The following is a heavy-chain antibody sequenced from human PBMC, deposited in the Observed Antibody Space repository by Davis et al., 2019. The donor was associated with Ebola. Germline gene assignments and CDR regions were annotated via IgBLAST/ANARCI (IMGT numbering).Heavy chain of an antibody. Sequence: MPSETLSLTCAVYGGSFSGYYWTWIRQPPGEGLEWIGEINHSGSTNYNPSLESPLIISIDTSKNQFSLQLNSVTAADTAVYFCARGDFGGKQLVYWGQGTLVTVSS. CDR3: ARGDFGGKQLVY. J-gene: IGHJ4*02. V-gene: IGHV4-34*01. D-gene: IGHD6-13*01. CDR1: GGSFSGYY. CDR2: INHSGST.